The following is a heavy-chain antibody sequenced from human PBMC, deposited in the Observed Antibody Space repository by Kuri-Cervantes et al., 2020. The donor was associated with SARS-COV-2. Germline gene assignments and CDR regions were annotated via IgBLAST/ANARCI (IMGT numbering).Heavy chain of an antibody. V-gene: IGHV1-46*01. CDR2: INPSGGST. Sequence: ASVKVSCKASGYTFTSYYMHWVRQAPGQGLEWMGIINPSGGSTNYAQKFQGRVTITADESTSTAYMELSSLRSEDTAVYHCARGINYGDYGPSYNWFDPWGQGTLVTVSS. CDR1: GYTFTSYY. J-gene: IGHJ5*02. CDR3: ARGINYGDYGPSYNWFDP. D-gene: IGHD4-17*01.